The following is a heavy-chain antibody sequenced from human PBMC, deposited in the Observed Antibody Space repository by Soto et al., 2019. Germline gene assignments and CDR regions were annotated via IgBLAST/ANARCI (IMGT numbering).Heavy chain of an antibody. Sequence: QVQLVESGGGVVQPGRSLRLSCAASGFGFSDYAVHWVRQAPGKGLEWEAAISHDGIKNTYYADSVRGRFTISRDNFRNILFLQLNSLRPEDTATYYCARDGVVTATFRFYYFDLWGQGTLVTVSS. D-gene: IGHD1-26*01. CDR3: ARDGVVTATFRFYYFDL. V-gene: IGHV3-30*04. CDR1: GFGFSDYA. CDR2: ISHDGIKNT. J-gene: IGHJ4*02.